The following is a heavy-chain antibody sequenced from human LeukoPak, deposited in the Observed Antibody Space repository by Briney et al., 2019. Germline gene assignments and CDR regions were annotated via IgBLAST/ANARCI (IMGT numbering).Heavy chain of an antibody. CDR2: IYYSGST. V-gene: IGHV4-39*01. Sequence: PSETLSLTCTVSGGSISSSSYYWGWIRQPPGKGLEWIGSIYYSGSTYYNPSLTSRVTISVDTSMNQFSLKLSSVTAADTAVYYCARGCYDFWSGYPTRGGWFDPWGQGTLVTVSS. D-gene: IGHD3-3*01. CDR3: ARGCYDFWSGYPTRGGWFDP. CDR1: GGSISSSSYY. J-gene: IGHJ5*02.